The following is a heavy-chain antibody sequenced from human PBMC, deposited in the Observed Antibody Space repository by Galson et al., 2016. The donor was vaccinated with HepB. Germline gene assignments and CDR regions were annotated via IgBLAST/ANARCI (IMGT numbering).Heavy chain of an antibody. CDR2: IYPADSDT. Sequence: QSGAEVKKPGESLKIPCKASGYTFTDSWIGWVRQMPGKGLEWMGIIYPADSDTRYSPSFQGQVTISADQSISTAYPQWSSLKTSDPAMYYCAITPNAFDLWGRGTLVTVSS. J-gene: IGHJ3*01. V-gene: IGHV5-51*01. CDR3: AITPNAFDL. D-gene: IGHD2-15*01. CDR1: GYTFTDSW.